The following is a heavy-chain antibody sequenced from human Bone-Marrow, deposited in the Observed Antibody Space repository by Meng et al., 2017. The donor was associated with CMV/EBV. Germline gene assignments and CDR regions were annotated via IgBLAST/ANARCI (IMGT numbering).Heavy chain of an antibody. Sequence: ASVKVSCKASGYTFTSYGISWVRQAPGQGLEWMGIINPSGGSTSYAQKFQGRVTMTRDTSTSTVYMELSSLRSEDTAVYYCARDGIAVAGTHYYGMAVWGQGNTV. CDR3: ARDGIAVAGTHYYGMAV. D-gene: IGHD6-19*01. CDR1: GYTFTSYG. V-gene: IGHV1-46*01. J-gene: IGHJ6*01. CDR2: INPSGGST.